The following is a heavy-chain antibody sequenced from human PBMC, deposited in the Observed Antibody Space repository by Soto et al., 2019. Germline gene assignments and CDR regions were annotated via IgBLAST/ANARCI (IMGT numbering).Heavy chain of an antibody. CDR1: GGSISSSSYY. CDR2: IYYSGST. D-gene: IGHD1-1*01. CDR3: ARAIRPSTGTKTSWFDP. Sequence: PSETLSLTCTVSGGSISSSSYYWGWIRQPPGKGLEWIGSIYYSGSTYYNPSLKSRVTISVDTSKNQFSLKLSSVTAADTAVYYCARAIRPSTGTKTSWFDPWGQGTLVTVSS. J-gene: IGHJ5*02. V-gene: IGHV4-39*07.